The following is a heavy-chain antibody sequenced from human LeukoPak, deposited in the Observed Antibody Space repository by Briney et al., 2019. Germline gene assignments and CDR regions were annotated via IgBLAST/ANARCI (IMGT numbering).Heavy chain of an antibody. Sequence: SETLSLTCTGSGGSVGSGSYYWSWLRQSPGKGLEWIGYILYSDITNYNPSLKSRVTMSVDTSKNQFSLRLTSVTAADTAVYYCAAMAVNWFDPWGQGTLVIVSS. J-gene: IGHJ5*02. V-gene: IGHV4-61*01. CDR3: AAMAVNWFDP. CDR1: GGSVGSGSYY. CDR2: ILYSDIT. D-gene: IGHD5-18*01.